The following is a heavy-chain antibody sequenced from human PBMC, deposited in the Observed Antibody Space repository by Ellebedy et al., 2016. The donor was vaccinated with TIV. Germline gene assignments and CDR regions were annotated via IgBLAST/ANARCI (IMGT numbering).Heavy chain of an antibody. V-gene: IGHV4-30-2*01. CDR1: GGSISSGGYS. CDR2: IYHSGST. Sequence: SETLSLXCAVSGGSISSGGYSWSWIRQPPGKGLEWIGYIYHSGSTYYNPSLKSRVTISVDRSKNQFSLKLSSVTAADTAVYYCARAGGTMVRGVIGPDYYGMDVWGQGTTVTVSS. J-gene: IGHJ6*02. CDR3: ARAGGTMVRGVIGPDYYGMDV. D-gene: IGHD3-10*01.